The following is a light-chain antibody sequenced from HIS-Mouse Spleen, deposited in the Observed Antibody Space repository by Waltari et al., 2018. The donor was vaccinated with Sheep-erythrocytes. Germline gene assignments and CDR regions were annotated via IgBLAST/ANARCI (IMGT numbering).Light chain of an antibody. CDR1: SSAGGGYNY. CDR3: SSYTSSSTSWV. Sequence: QSALTQPASVSGSPGKSITISCPGTSSAGGGYNYVSWYQQHPGKAPKLMIYDVSNRPSGVSNRFSGSKSGNTASLTISGLQAEDEADYYCSSYTSSSTSWVFGGGTKLTVL. V-gene: IGLV2-14*03. CDR2: DVS. J-gene: IGLJ3*02.